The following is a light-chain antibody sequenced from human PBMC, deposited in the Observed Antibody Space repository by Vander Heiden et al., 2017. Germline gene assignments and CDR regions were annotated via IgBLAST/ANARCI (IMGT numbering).Light chain of an antibody. CDR2: ADS. CDR1: NIGSKS. V-gene: IGLV3-21*02. CDR3: QVWDSSSDHVV. J-gene: IGLJ2*01. Sequence: SYVLTQPPSVSVAPGQPARITCGGNNIGSKSVHWYQQKPGQAPVLVVYADSDRPSGIPERFSGSNSGNTATLTISRVEAGDEADYSCQVWDSSSDHVVFGGGTKLTVL.